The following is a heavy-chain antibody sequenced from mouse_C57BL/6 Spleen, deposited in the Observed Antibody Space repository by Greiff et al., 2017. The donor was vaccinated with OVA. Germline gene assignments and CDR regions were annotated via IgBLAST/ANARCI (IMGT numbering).Heavy chain of an antibody. CDR3: ARLNYGSSYWYFDV. CDR1: GYTFTSYW. D-gene: IGHD1-1*01. V-gene: IGHV1-59*01. J-gene: IGHJ1*03. CDR2: IDPSDSYT. Sequence: QVQLKQPGAELVRPGTSVKLSCKASGYTFTSYWMHWVKQRPGQGLEWIGVIDPSDSYTNYNQKFKGKATLTVDTSSSTAYMQLSSLTSEDSAVYYCARLNYGSSYWYFDVWGTGTTVTVSS.